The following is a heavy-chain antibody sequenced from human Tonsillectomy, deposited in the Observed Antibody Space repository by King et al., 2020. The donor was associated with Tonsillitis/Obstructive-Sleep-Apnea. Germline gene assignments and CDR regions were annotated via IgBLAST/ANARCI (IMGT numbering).Heavy chain of an antibody. CDR1: GFTFSSYE. CDR2: ISSSGSTI. J-gene: IGHJ6*02. V-gene: IGHV3-48*03. D-gene: IGHD2-2*01. Sequence: LVESGGGLVQPGGSLRLSCAASGFTFSSYEMNWVRQAPGKGLEWVSYISSSGSTIYYADSVKGRFTISRDNAKNSLYLQMNSLRAEDTAVYYCARSSELGYCSSTSCYGMDVWGHGTTVTVSS. CDR3: ARSSELGYCSSTSCYGMDV.